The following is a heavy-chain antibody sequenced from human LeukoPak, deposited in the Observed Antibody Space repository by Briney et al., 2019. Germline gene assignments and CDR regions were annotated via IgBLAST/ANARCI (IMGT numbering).Heavy chain of an antibody. V-gene: IGHV3-23*01. CDR1: GFAVSSNH. J-gene: IGHJ3*02. CDR3: AKSLLTTATGTGRAFDI. Sequence: GGSLRLSCAASGFAVSSNHMNWVRRASGKRLEWVSGISAGADVIFYADPVKGRFTISRDNSKNTLYLQMNSLRAEDSAEYYCAKSLLTTATGTGRAFDIWGQGTMVTVSA. D-gene: IGHD1-1*01. CDR2: ISAGADVI.